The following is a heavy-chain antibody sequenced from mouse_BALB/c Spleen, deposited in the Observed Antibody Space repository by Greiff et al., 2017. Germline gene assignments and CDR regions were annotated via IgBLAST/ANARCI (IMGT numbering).Heavy chain of an antibody. CDR2: INSNGGST. J-gene: IGHJ1*01. CDR3: ARQGDLLWGYFDV. CDR1: GFTFSSYY. V-gene: IGHV5-6-2*01. D-gene: IGHD2-1*01. Sequence: EVMLVESGGGLVKLGGSLKLSCAASGFTFSSYYMSWVRQTPEKRLELVAAINSNGGSTYYPDTVKGRFTISRDNAKNTLYLQMSSLKSEDTALYYCARQGDLLWGYFDVWGAGTTVTVSS.